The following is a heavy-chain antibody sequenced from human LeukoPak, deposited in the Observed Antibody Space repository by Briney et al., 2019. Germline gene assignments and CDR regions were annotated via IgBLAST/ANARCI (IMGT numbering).Heavy chain of an antibody. CDR2: ISGSGGST. J-gene: IGHJ3*02. V-gene: IGHV3-23*01. D-gene: IGHD6-19*01. CDR3: ATGIAVAGDAFDI. Sequence: GGSLRLSCAASGFTFSSYAMSWVRQAPGKGLEWVSAISGSGGSTYYADSVKGRFTISRENPKNTLYLQMNSLRAEDTAVYYCATGIAVAGDAFDIWGQGTMVTVSS. CDR1: GFTFSSYA.